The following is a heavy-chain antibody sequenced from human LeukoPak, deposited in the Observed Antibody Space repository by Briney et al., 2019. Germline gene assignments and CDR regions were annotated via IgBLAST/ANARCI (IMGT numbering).Heavy chain of an antibody. CDR1: GFTVGTNY. Sequence: GGSLRLSCAASGFTVGTNYMSWVRQAPGKGLEWVSIIYSGGSTYYADSVKGRFTISRDTSKNTLYLQMNSLRAEDTAIYYCARDTKNWGQGTLVTVSS. V-gene: IGHV3-53*01. J-gene: IGHJ4*02. D-gene: IGHD1-1*01. CDR2: IYSGGST. CDR3: ARDTKN.